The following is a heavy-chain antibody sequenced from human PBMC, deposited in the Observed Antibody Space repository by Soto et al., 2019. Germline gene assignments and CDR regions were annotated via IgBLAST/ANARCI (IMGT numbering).Heavy chain of an antibody. D-gene: IGHD3-22*01. Sequence: QVQLVQSGAEVKKPGASVKVSCKAYGYTFSSYGLSWVRQAPGQGLEWMGWISGYSGNTVYTQRFEGRLTMATDTSTGTAYMELRSLRSDDTAVYYCARDFYESSGYCDYWGQGTLVTVSS. V-gene: IGHV1-18*01. CDR1: GYTFSSYG. CDR2: ISGYSGNT. J-gene: IGHJ4*02. CDR3: ARDFYESSGYCDY.